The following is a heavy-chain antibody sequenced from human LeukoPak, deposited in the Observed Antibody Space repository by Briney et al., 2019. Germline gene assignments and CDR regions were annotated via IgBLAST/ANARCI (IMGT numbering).Heavy chain of an antibody. CDR2: IYYSGST. CDR1: GGSIRSYY. Sequence: SETLSLTCTVSGGSIRSYYWSWIRQSPGKGLEWIGYIYYSGSTHYNPSLKSRVTMSVDTSKTQFSLKLSSVTAADTAVYYSASGKSGSHGDYWGQGTLVTVSS. CDR3: ASGKSGSHGDY. D-gene: IGHD1-26*01. V-gene: IGHV4-59*01. J-gene: IGHJ4*02.